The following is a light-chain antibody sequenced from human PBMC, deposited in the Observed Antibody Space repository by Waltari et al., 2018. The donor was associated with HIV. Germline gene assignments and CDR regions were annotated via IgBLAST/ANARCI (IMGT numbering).Light chain of an antibody. J-gene: IGLJ3*02. V-gene: IGLV1-47*01. CDR3: AAWDDSLSGPV. Sequence: QSVLTQPPSGSGTPGQRVTISCSGSSPNIGNNYVTWYQQLSGTAPKLLIYRNHHRPSGVPDRFSGSTSGTSASLAISGLQSEDEADYYCAAWDDSLSGPVFGGGTKLTVL. CDR1: SPNIGNNY. CDR2: RNH.